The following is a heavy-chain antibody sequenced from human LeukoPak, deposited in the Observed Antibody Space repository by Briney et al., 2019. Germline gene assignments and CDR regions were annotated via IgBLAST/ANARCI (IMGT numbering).Heavy chain of an antibody. Sequence: PSETLSLTCTVSGGSISSYYWSWIRQPPGKGLEWIGYIYYSGSTNYNPSLKSRVTISVDTSKNQFSLKLSSVTAADTAVYYCARHAPYYYDSSGLTHWGQGTLVTVSS. D-gene: IGHD3-22*01. J-gene: IGHJ4*02. CDR1: GGSISSYY. V-gene: IGHV4-59*08. CDR2: IYYSGST. CDR3: ARHAPYYYDSSGLTH.